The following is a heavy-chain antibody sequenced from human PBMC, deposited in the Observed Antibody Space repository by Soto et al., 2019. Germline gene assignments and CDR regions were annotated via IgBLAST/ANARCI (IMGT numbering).Heavy chain of an antibody. CDR1: GLTFSNYA. Sequence: QVHLVESGGGVVQPGRSIRLSCATSGLTFSNYAFHWVRRAPGKGLEWVAVISFDGSTTFYADSVKGRFTISRDNSKNTIYLQMNSLRPEDTAVYYFTDDVELLYWGQGTLVTVSS. V-gene: IGHV3-30-3*01. J-gene: IGHJ4*02. D-gene: IGHD1-7*01. CDR2: ISFDGSTT. CDR3: TDDVELLY.